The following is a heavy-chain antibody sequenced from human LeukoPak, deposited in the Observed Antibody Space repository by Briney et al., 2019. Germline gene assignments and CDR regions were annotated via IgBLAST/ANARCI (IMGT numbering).Heavy chain of an antibody. CDR2: VSPSGGRT. J-gene: IGHJ4*02. Sequence: PGGSLRLSCGASGFTFSSYAMSWVRQTPGRGLEWVAGVSPSGGRTLYADSVEGRFTISRDNSNDTVYLQLSSLRAEDSALYYCAKVRGVYCSSPACYYYDSGGQGTPVTVSS. V-gene: IGHV3-23*01. CDR1: GFTFSSYA. D-gene: IGHD2-2*01. CDR3: AKVRGVYCSSPACYYYDS.